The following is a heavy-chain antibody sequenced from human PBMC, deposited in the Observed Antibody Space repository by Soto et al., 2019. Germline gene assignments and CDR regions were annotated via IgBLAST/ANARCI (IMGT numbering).Heavy chain of an antibody. D-gene: IGHD3-10*01. Sequence: SETLSLTCAVSGVSISSHEWWTWVRQPPGKGLEWIGESHQSGNTHYNSSLESRVTISVDKSKNQFSLKLTSVTAMDTAVYYCAGGRDTVVGGVMNGFDPWRQGTLVTVSS. V-gene: IGHV4-4*02. J-gene: IGHJ5*02. CDR3: AGGRDTVVGGVMNGFDP. CDR1: GVSISSHEW. CDR2: SHQSGNT.